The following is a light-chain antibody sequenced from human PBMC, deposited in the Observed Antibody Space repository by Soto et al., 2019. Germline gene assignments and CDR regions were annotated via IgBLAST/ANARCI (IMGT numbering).Light chain of an antibody. Sequence: VMTQSPATLSVSPGEDSTLSCKASQSVGSNLAWYQQKPGQTPKFLMYRASTRATGIPDRFSVSGSGTDFTLTISRLETEDFAVYYCQQYGSSPLTFGGGTKVDIK. CDR3: QQYGSSPLT. V-gene: IGKV3-20*01. CDR1: QSVGSN. CDR2: RAS. J-gene: IGKJ4*01.